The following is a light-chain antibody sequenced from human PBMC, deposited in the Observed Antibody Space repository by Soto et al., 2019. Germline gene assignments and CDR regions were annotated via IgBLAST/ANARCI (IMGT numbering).Light chain of an antibody. CDR3: PAWDDILNIVV. V-gene: IGLV1-44*01. CDR2: TPN. J-gene: IGLJ2*01. CDR1: RSNIGKNT. Sequence: QSVLTQPPSMSASPGQTITISCSGARSNIGKNTLNWFQQLPGTAPNLLISTPNHRPSGVRDRFSASKSGTSASLTISGLRSDDDADYYCPAWDDILNIVVFGGGTKLTVL.